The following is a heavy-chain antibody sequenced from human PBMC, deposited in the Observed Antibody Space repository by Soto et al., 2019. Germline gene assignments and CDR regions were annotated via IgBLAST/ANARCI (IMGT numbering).Heavy chain of an antibody. CDR3: AKDATYYDFWSGYRNHIWDAFDI. D-gene: IGHD3-3*01. J-gene: IGHJ3*02. CDR1: GFTFSSYA. Sequence: PGGSLRLSCAASGFTFSSYAMSWVRQAPGKGLEWVSAISGSGGSTYYADSVKGRFTISRDNSKNTLYLQMNSLRAEDTAVYYCAKDATYYDFWSGYRNHIWDAFDIWGQGTMVPVSS. V-gene: IGHV3-23*01. CDR2: ISGSGGST.